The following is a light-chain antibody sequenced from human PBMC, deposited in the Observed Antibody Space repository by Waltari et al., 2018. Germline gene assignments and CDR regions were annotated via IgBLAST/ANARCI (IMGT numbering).Light chain of an antibody. J-gene: IGLJ2*01. V-gene: IGLV3-1*01. Sequence: SYELTQPPSVSVSPGQTASIPCSGDKLGDKYACWYQQKPGQSPVLVIYQDSKRPSGIPERFSGSNSGNTATLTISGTQAMDEADYYCQAWDSSTVVLGGGTKLTVL. CDR3: QAWDSSTVV. CDR1: KLGDKY. CDR2: QDS.